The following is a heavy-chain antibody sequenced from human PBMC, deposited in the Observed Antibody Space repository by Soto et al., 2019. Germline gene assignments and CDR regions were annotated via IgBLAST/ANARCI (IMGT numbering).Heavy chain of an antibody. CDR3: AGEERDTAMGNWFDP. CDR2: IYYSGST. V-gene: IGHV4-30-4*01. J-gene: IGHJ5*02. Sequence: SETLSLTCTVSGGSISSGDYYWSWIRQPPGKGLEWIGYIYYSGSTYYNPSLKSRVTISVDTSKNQFSLKLSSVTAADTAVYYCAGEERDTAMGNWFDPWGQGTLVTVSS. D-gene: IGHD5-18*01. CDR1: GGSISSGDYY.